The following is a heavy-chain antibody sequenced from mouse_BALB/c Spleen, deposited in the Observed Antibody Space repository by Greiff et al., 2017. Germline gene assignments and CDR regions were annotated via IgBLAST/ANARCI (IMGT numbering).Heavy chain of an antibody. CDR2: INPSNGRT. D-gene: IGHD1-1*01. CDR3: ASHYYGSSHYFDY. V-gene: IGHV1S81*02. Sequence: VQLQQPGAELVKPGASVKLSCKASGYTFTSYWMHWVKQRPGQGLEWIGEINPSNGRTNYNEKFKSKATLTVDKSSSTAYMQLSSLTSEDSAVYYCASHYYGSSHYFDYWGQGTTLTVSS. CDR1: GYTFTSYW. J-gene: IGHJ2*01.